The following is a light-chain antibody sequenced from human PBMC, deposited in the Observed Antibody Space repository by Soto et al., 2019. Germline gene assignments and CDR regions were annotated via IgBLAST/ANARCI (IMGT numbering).Light chain of an antibody. CDR1: RSNIGTNH. V-gene: IGLV1-51*01. Sequence: QSVLTQPPSVSAAPGQKVTISCSGSRSNIGTNHVCWYQHLPGTTPKLLIYDNTNRPSGIPDRFSGSKSGTSATLGITGLQTGDEADYYCGTWDNSLSVVVFGGGTKVTVL. CDR2: DNT. CDR3: GTWDNSLSVVV. J-gene: IGLJ2*01.